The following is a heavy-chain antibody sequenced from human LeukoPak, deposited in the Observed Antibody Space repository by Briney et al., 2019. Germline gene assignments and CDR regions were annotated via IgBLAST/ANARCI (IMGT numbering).Heavy chain of an antibody. V-gene: IGHV1-8*01. CDR3: ARWGDIVVVPAAPRDNDAFDI. D-gene: IGHD2-2*01. J-gene: IGHJ3*02. CDR2: MNPNSGNT. CDR1: GYTFTSYD. Sequence: GASVKVSCKASGYTFTSYDINWVRQATGQGLEWMGWMNPNSGNTGYAQKFQGRVTMTRNTSISTAYMELSSLRSEDTAVYYCARWGDIVVVPAAPRDNDAFDIWGQGTMVTVSS.